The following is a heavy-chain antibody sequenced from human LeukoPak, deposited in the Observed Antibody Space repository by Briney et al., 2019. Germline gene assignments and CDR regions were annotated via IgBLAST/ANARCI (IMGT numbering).Heavy chain of an antibody. J-gene: IGHJ4*02. CDR1: GGFISSYY. Sequence: SETLSLTCTVSGGFISSYYWSWIRQPPGKGLEWIGYIYYSGSTNYNPSLKSRVTISVDTSKNQFSLKLSSVTAADTAVYYCARDLGDSSGYYLAFDYWGQGTLVTVSS. D-gene: IGHD3-22*01. CDR3: ARDLGDSSGYYLAFDY. CDR2: IYYSGST. V-gene: IGHV4-59*01.